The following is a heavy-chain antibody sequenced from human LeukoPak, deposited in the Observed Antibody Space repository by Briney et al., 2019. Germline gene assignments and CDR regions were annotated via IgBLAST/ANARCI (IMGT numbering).Heavy chain of an antibody. CDR3: ARGDYGGHRGDY. CDR1: GVTFSDYY. CDR2: ISSGSTTM. J-gene: IGHJ4*02. D-gene: IGHD4-23*01. Sequence: PGGSLRLSCAASGVTFSDYYMQWIRQAPGKGLEWVSYISSGSTTMYYADSVKGRFTISRDNAQNSLYLQMNSLRAEDTAVYYCARGDYGGHRGDYWGQGTLVTVSS. V-gene: IGHV3-11*04.